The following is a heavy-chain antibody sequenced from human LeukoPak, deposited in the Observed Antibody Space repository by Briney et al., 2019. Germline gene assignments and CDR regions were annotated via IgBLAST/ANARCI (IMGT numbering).Heavy chain of an antibody. D-gene: IGHD3-10*01. CDR3: ARDSGVLLWFGELFPSGY. CDR2: ISAYNGNT. Sequence: ASVNVSCTASGYTFTSYGISWVRQAPGQGLEWMGWISAYNGNTNYAQKLQGRVTMTTDTSTSTAYMELRSLRSDDTAVYYCARDSGVLLWFGELFPSGYWGQGTLVTISS. J-gene: IGHJ4*02. V-gene: IGHV1-18*04. CDR1: GYTFTSYG.